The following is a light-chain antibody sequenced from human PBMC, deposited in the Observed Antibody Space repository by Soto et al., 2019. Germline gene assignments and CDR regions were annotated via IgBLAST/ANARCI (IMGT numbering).Light chain of an antibody. CDR1: QSVSASQ. CDR3: QQFGSSLWT. Sequence: ETVLTQSPGTLSLSPGERATLSCRASQSVSASQLAWYQQKPGQAPRLLIYGVSTRATDIPDRFRGSGSGTDFTLTISRLEPEDFAVYYCQQFGSSLWTFGQGTKLEI. CDR2: GVS. V-gene: IGKV3-20*01. J-gene: IGKJ1*01.